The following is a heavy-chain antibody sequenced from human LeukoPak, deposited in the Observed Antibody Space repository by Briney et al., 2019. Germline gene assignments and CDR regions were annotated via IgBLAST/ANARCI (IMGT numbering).Heavy chain of an antibody. V-gene: IGHV1-18*01. CDR1: GYIFTSYG. D-gene: IGHD3-22*01. Sequence: ASVKVSCKASGYIFTSYGISWVRQAPGQGLEWMGWISAYNGNTNYAQELQGRVTMTTDTSTSTAYMELRSLRSDDTAVYYCASLKNSYDSSGYLVTDAFDIWGQGTMVTVSS. CDR3: ASLKNSYDSSGYLVTDAFDI. CDR2: ISAYNGNT. J-gene: IGHJ3*02.